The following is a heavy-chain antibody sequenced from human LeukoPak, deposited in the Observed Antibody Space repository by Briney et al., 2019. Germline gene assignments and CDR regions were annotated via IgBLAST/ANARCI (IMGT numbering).Heavy chain of an antibody. J-gene: IGHJ6*02. V-gene: IGHV3-21*01. D-gene: IGHD3-22*01. CDR2: ISSSSRHI. CDR1: GFTFSRYT. Sequence: GGSLRLSCAASGFTFSRYTMNWVRQAPGKGLECVSSISSSSRHIYYADSVKGRLTISRDNANNSLFLQMNSLRVDDTAVYYCARVMPGSVYNYGMDVWGQGTTVTVSS. CDR3: ARVMPGSVYNYGMDV.